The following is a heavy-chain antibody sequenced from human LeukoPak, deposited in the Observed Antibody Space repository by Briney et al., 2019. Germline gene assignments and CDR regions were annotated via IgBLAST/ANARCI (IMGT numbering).Heavy chain of an antibody. CDR2: ISAYNGNT. Sequence: ASVKVSCKASGYTFTSYGISWVRQAPGQGREWRGWISAYNGNTKYAQKLQGRVTMTRDTSISTAYMELSRLRSDDTAVYYCARATPLRYYDFWSGTRWFDPWGQGTLVTVSS. V-gene: IGHV1-18*01. D-gene: IGHD3-3*01. J-gene: IGHJ5*02. CDR3: ARATPLRYYDFWSGTRWFDP. CDR1: GYTFTSYG.